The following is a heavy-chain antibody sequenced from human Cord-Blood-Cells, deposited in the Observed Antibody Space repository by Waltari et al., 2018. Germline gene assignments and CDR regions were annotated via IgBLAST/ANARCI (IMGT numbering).Heavy chain of an antibody. CDR1: GGSISSSSYY. V-gene: IGHV4-39*01. CDR3: ASYGSGSYYNGNFDY. Sequence: QLQLQESGPGLVKPSETLSLTCTVSGGSISSSSYYWGWFRQPPGKGLEWIGSIDYSGSTYYNPSLKSRVTISVDTSKNQFSLKLSSVTAADTAVYYCASYGSGSYYNGNFDYWGQGTLVTVSS. D-gene: IGHD3-10*01. CDR2: IDYSGST. J-gene: IGHJ4*02.